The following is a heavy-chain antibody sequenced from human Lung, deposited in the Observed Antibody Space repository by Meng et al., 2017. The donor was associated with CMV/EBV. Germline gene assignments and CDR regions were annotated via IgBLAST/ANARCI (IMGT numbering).Heavy chain of an antibody. CDR2: ISSSSSTI. Sequence: GGSXRLXCAAFGFTFSSDSMNWVRQAPGKGLEWASYISSSSSTIYYADSVKGRFTIPRDNAKNSLYLQMNSLRAEDTAVYYCARVENYDFWSGYYSLPYYFEYWXQGTXVNGAS. CDR1: GFTFSSDS. J-gene: IGHJ4*02. V-gene: IGHV3-48*04. CDR3: ARVENYDFWSGYYSLPYYFEY. D-gene: IGHD3-3*01.